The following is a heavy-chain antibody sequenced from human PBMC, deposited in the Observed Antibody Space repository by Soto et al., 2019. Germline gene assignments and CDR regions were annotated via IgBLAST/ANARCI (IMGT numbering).Heavy chain of an antibody. Sequence: SETLSLTCTVSNGSISNYFWSWIRQPTGKGLEWIGYVYYTGSTGYNPSLKSRLTMSVDTSRKQFSLKLSSVTAADTAVYYCARYSSGWPGNGMDVWGQGTTVTVSS. V-gene: IGHV4-59*01. CDR3: ARYSSGWPGNGMDV. CDR2: VYYTGST. CDR1: NGSISNYF. J-gene: IGHJ6*02. D-gene: IGHD6-19*01.